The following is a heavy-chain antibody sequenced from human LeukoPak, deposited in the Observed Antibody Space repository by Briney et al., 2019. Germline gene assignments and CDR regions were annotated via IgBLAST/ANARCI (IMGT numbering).Heavy chain of an antibody. CDR3: ARVRFGELARIDY. V-gene: IGHV4-34*01. J-gene: IGHJ4*02. CDR1: GGSFSGYY. D-gene: IGHD3-10*01. Sequence: SETLSLTCAVYGGSFSGYYWSWIRQPPGKGLEWIGEINHSGSTNYNPSLKNRVTISVDTSKNQFSLKLSSVTAADTAVYYCARVRFGELARIDYWGQGTLVTVSS. CDR2: INHSGST.